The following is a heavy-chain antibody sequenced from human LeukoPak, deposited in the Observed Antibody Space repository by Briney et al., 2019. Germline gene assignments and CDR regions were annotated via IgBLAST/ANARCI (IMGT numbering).Heavy chain of an antibody. CDR2: IKGDGSST. J-gene: IGHJ4*02. CDR3: ARASTTVPNLLDH. CDR1: GLTFSTHW. Sequence: PGGPLSLSCAASGLTFSTHWMHWVRQAPGKGLVWVARIKGDGSSTIYADSVKGRFTISRDNSKNTLYLQTSSLRAEDTAVYYCARASTTVPNLLDHWGRGTLVTVSS. D-gene: IGHD4-17*01. V-gene: IGHV3-74*01.